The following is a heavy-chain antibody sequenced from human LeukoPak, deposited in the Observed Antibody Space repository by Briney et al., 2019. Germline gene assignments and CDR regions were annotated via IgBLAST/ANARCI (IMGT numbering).Heavy chain of an antibody. V-gene: IGHV4-4*02. CDR1: GGSIISGNW. J-gene: IGHJ4*02. Sequence: SGTLSLTCAVSGGSIISGNWWSWVRQPPGKGLEWIGEIYHSGRTNYNPSLKSRVTISLDKSKNHFSLNLSSVTAADTALYYCASSDGLPPRSDSSYDVFDYWGQGTLVTVSS. CDR2: IYHSGRT. CDR3: ASSDGLPPRSDSSYDVFDY. D-gene: IGHD5-12*01.